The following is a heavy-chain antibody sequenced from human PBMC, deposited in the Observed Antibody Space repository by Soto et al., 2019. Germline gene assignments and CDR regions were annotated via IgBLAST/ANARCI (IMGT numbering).Heavy chain of an antibody. CDR3: AREVGHGWFDP. V-gene: IGHV3-53*04. CDR2: IYSGGST. Sequence: EVQLVESGGGLVQPGGPLRLSCAASGFTVSSNYMSWVRQAPGKGLEWVSVIYSGGSTYYADSVKGRFTISRHYSKNTLYLQMNSLRAEDTAVYYCAREVGHGWFDPWGQGTLVTVSS. J-gene: IGHJ5*02. CDR1: GFTVSSNY.